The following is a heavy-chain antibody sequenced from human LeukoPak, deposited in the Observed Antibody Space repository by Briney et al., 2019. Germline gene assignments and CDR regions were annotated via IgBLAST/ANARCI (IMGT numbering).Heavy chain of an antibody. Sequence: GGSLRLSCAASGFTFSSYWMSWVRQAPGKGLEWLANINQDGSEKYYADSVKGRFTISRDNAKNSVYLQMNSLRVEDTAVYYCARDERPVGYWGQGTLVTVSS. CDR1: GFTFSSYW. D-gene: IGHD1-1*01. CDR3: ARDERPVGY. CDR2: INQDGSEK. V-gene: IGHV3-7*01. J-gene: IGHJ4*02.